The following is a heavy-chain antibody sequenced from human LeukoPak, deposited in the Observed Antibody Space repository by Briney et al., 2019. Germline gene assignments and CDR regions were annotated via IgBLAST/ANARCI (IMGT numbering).Heavy chain of an antibody. D-gene: IGHD3-22*01. V-gene: IGHV4-59*01. CDR2: IYYSGST. Sequence: SETLSLTFTVSGGSISSYYWSWIRQPPGKGLDWMGYIYYSGSTNYNPSLKSRVTISVDTSKNQFSLKLSSVTAADTAMYYCARAGGYYDSSGYSYYFDYWGQGTLVTVSS. CDR3: ARAGGYYDSSGYSYYFDY. CDR1: GGSISSYY. J-gene: IGHJ4*02.